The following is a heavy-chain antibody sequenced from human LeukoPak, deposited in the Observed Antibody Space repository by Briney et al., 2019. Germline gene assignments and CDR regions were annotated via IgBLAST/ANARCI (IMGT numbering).Heavy chain of an antibody. V-gene: IGHV3-53*01. CDR1: GFTVSSNY. CDR2: IYSGGST. Sequence: GGSLRLSCAASGFTVSSNYMSWVRQAPGKGLEWVSVIYSGGSTYYADSVKGRFTISRDNSKNTLYLQMNSLRAEDTAVYYRARDSPLGYCSSTSCFDIWGQGTMVTVSS. CDR3: ARDSPLGYCSSTSCFDI. J-gene: IGHJ3*02. D-gene: IGHD2-2*01.